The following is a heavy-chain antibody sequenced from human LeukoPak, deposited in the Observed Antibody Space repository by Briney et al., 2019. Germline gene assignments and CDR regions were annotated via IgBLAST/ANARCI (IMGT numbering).Heavy chain of an antibody. CDR2: IIPIFGTA. CDR1: GGTFSSYA. V-gene: IGHV1-69*13. Sequence: GASVKVSCKASGGTFSSYAIRWVRQAPGQGLEWMGGIIPIFGTANYAQKFQGRVTITADESTSTAYMELSSLRSEDTAVYYCARDGYSGSHDYWGQGTLVTVSS. J-gene: IGHJ4*02. CDR3: ARDGYSGSHDY. D-gene: IGHD1-26*01.